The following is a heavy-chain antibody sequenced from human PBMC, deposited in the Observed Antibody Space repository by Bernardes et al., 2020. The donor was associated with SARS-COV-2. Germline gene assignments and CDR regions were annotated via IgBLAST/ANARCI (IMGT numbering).Heavy chain of an antibody. V-gene: IGHV1-2*02. J-gene: IGHJ4*02. D-gene: IGHD5-12*01. CDR2: INPNSGGT. Sequence: ASVKVSCKASGYTFIGYSIHWVRQAPGQGLEWMGWINPNSGGTNYAQKFQGRVTMTRDTSISTAYMELGRLRSDDTAVYYCARVYSGYQGEYDCWGQGTLVTVSS. CDR1: GYTFIGYS. CDR3: ARVYSGYQGEYDC.